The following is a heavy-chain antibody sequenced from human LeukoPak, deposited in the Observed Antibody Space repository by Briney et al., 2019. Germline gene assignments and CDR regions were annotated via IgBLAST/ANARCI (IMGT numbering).Heavy chain of an antibody. J-gene: IGHJ4*02. V-gene: IGHV3-74*01. CDR1: GFTFSSNW. CDR2: INEDGSIT. D-gene: IGHD1-1*01. CDR3: GRDMATTGAAGVDC. Sequence: PGGSLRLSCEASGFTFSSNWMHWVRQAPGLGLMWVSRINEDGSITNYADSVKGRSTIFRDNAKNTLYLQMISLRAEDTAVYYCGRDMATTGAAGVDCWGQGTLVTVSS.